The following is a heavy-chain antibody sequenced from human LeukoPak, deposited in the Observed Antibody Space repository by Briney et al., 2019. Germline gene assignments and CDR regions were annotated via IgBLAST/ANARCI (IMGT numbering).Heavy chain of an antibody. CDR3: ATAIAGYDILTGYDRYYFDY. V-gene: IGHV1-69*04. Sequence: SVKVSCKASGGTFSSYAISWVRQAPGQGLEWMGRIIPILGIANYAQKFQGRVTITADTSTDTAYMELSSLRSEDTAVYYCATAIAGYDILTGYDRYYFDYWGQGTLVTVSS. D-gene: IGHD3-9*01. CDR1: GGTFSSYA. CDR2: IIPILGIA. J-gene: IGHJ4*02.